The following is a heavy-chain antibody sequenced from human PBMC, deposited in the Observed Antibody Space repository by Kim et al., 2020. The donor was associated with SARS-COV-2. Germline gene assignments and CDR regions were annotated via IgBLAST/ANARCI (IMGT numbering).Heavy chain of an antibody. Sequence: GGSLRLSCAASGFNFNNFGMHWVRQAPGKGLEWVAVISYEGSKKYYADSLKGRFTISRDSSKNTLYLQMDSLRPEDTAVYFCAKDKSFCMITFGGESGGMDVWGQGTTVSVS. V-gene: IGHV3-30*18. CDR1: GFNFNNFG. D-gene: IGHD3-16*01. J-gene: IGHJ6*02. CDR3: AKDKSFCMITFGGESGGMDV. CDR2: ISYEGSKK.